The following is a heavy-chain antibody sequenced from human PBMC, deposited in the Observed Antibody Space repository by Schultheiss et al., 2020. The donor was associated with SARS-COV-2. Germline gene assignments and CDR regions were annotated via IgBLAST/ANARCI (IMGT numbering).Heavy chain of an antibody. J-gene: IGHJ4*02. CDR3: ARDRRVAVAQFDY. D-gene: IGHD2-15*01. Sequence: GESLKISCKASGYTLITYGISWVRQAPGQGLEWMGWIAAYNEKTNYAEKFQDRVTMTTDTSTSTAYMELRSLRSDDTAVYYCARDRRVAVAQFDYWGQGTLVTVSS. V-gene: IGHV1-18*01. CDR2: IAAYNEKT. CDR1: GYTLITYG.